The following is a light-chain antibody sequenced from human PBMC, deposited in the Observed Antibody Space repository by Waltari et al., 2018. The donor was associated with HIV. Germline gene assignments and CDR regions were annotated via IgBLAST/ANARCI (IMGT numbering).Light chain of an antibody. CDR3: AAWDNYLNAWV. J-gene: IGLJ3*02. CDR2: ASD. Sequence: QSVLTQPPSTSATPGQRVTILCSAASSNLGSHLVSWYQHLPGATPKLLIYASDRRPSGVPDRFSGSESGTSASLAISGLRSEDEADYYCAAWDNYLNAWVFGGGTRVTVL. CDR1: SSNLGSHL. V-gene: IGLV1-47*01.